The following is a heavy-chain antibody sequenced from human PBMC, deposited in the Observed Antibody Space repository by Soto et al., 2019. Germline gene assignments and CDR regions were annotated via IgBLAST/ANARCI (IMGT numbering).Heavy chain of an antibody. CDR1: GGSFSGYY. V-gene: IGHV4-34*01. J-gene: IGHJ4*02. Sequence: SETLSLTCAVYGGSFSGYYWSWIRQPPGKGLEWIGEINHSGSTNYNPSLKSRVTISVDTSKNQFSLKLSSVTAADTAVYYCARGYYDYIWGSYRPTGGAFDYWGQGTLVTVSS. CDR2: INHSGST. CDR3: ARGYYDYIWGSYRPTGGAFDY. D-gene: IGHD3-16*02.